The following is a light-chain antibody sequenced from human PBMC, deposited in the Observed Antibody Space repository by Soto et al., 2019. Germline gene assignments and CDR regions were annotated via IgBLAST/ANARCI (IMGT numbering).Light chain of an antibody. CDR1: QSVSGF. CDR2: DAS. V-gene: IGKV3-11*01. CDR3: QQRSNWPRT. J-gene: IGKJ1*01. Sequence: EIVLTQSPATLSLSPGKRATLSCRASQSVSGFLAWYQQKPGQAPRLLIYDASNRATDIPARFSGSGSGTDFTLTISSLEPEDFAVYYCQQRSNWPRTFGQGTKVEIK.